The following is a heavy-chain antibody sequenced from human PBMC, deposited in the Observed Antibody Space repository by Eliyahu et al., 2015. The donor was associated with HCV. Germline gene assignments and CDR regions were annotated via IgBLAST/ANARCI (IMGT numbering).Heavy chain of an antibody. D-gene: IGHD4-17*01. Sequence: EVQVVESGGGLVQPGGSLXLSCAVSGFTFSSYAMSWVRQSPGKGLGWVSSITGSGVSTYYAESVKGRFIISRDNSKNTVYLQMNSLRAEDTAIFYCAKERLGDYVADYWGQGTLVTVSS. J-gene: IGHJ4*02. CDR2: ITGSGVST. CDR1: GFTFSSYA. V-gene: IGHV3-23*04. CDR3: AKERLGDYVADY.